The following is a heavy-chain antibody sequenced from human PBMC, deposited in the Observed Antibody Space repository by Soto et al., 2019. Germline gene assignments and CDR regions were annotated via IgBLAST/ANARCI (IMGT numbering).Heavy chain of an antibody. CDR3: ARGYYGSGTFNY. V-gene: IGHV4-61*01. CDR1: GGSLSSGSYC. D-gene: IGHD3-10*01. CDR2: IYYIGST. Sequence: ASETLSLTCSVSGGSLSSGSYCWSWIRQPPGKGLEWIGYIYYIGSTNYNPSLKSRVTMSVDTSKNQFSLKLSSVTAADTAIYYCARGYYGSGTFNYWGRGTLVTVSS. J-gene: IGHJ4*02.